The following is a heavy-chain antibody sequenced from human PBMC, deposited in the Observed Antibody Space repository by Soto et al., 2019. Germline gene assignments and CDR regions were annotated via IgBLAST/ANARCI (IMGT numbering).Heavy chain of an antibody. Sequence: ASVKVSCKASGYTFTSYAVHWVRQAPGQRLEWMGWINAGNGNTKYSQKFQGRVTITRDTSASTAYMELSSLRSEDTAVYYCARDLSRFLEWLLGYWGQGTLVTVSS. D-gene: IGHD3-3*01. V-gene: IGHV1-3*01. CDR2: INAGNGNT. CDR1: GYTFTSYA. CDR3: ARDLSRFLEWLLGY. J-gene: IGHJ4*02.